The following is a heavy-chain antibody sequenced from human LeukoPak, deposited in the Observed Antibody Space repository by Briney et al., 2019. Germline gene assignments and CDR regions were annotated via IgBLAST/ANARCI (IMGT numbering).Heavy chain of an antibody. CDR3: ARHVWTSSSSDY. CDR1: GGSISSGSYY. D-gene: IGHD6-6*01. Sequence: SETLSLTCTVSGGSISSGSYYWSWIRQPAGKGLEWIGSIYYSGSTYYSPSLKSRVTISVDTSKNQFSLKLSSVTAADTAMYYCARHVWTSSSSDYWGQGTLVTVSS. V-gene: IGHV4-39*01. CDR2: IYYSGST. J-gene: IGHJ4*02.